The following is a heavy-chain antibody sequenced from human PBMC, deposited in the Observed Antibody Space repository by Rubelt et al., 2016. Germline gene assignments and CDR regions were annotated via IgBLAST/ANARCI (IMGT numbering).Heavy chain of an antibody. J-gene: IGHJ4*02. CDR1: GFTFSNAW. D-gene: IGHD3-22*01. CDR2: INHSGST. CDR3: ARGQSTMIVVDPYILFDY. V-gene: IGHV4-34*01. Sequence: VQLLESGGGLVQPGGSLRLSCAASGFTFSNAWMSWIRQPPGKGLEWIGEINHSGSTNYNPSLKSRVTISVDTSKNQFSLKLSSVTAADTGVYYCARGQSTMIVVDPYILFDYWGQGTLVTVSS.